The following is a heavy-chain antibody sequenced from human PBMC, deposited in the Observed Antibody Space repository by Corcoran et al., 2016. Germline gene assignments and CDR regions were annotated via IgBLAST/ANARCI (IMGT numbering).Heavy chain of an antibody. J-gene: IGHJ4*02. CDR1: GGSFSGYY. Sequence: QVQLQQWGAGLLKPSETLSLTCAVYGGSFSGYYWSWIRLPPGKGLEWIGEINHSGSTNYNPSLKSRVTISVDTSKNQFSLKLSSVTAEDTAVYYCATEMATRSFDYWGQGTLVTVSA. V-gene: IGHV4-34*01. CDR2: INHSGST. CDR3: ATEMATRSFDY. D-gene: IGHD5-12*01.